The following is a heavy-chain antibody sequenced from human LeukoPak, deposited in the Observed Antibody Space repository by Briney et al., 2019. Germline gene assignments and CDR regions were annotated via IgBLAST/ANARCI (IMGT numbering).Heavy chain of an antibody. CDR2: ISAYNGNT. CDR3: ARDWVGVTAGVASADEVFDL. CDR1: GYTFSNYG. J-gene: IGHJ3*01. V-gene: IGHV1-18*01. Sequence: ASVRVSCKASGYTFSNYGISWVRQAPGQGLEWMGWISAYNGNTDYVQKFQGRVTMTTDTSTSTAYMDLRSLKSDDTAMYYCARDWVGVTAGVASADEVFDLWGQGTMVTVSS. D-gene: IGHD2-21*02.